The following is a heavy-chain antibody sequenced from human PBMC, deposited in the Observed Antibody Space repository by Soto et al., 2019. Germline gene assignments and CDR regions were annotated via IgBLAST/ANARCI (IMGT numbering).Heavy chain of an antibody. D-gene: IGHD6-13*01. CDR1: GFNFRSFA. J-gene: IGHJ4*02. CDR2: ISGSGGST. V-gene: IGHV3-23*01. CDR3: ARRGPGTYFDY. Sequence: WGSLTLSCTASGFNFRSFAMRWVRQAPGKGLEWVSAISGSGGSTYYADSVKGRFTISRDNSKNTLYLQMNSLRAEDTAVYYCARRGPGTYFDYWGQGT.